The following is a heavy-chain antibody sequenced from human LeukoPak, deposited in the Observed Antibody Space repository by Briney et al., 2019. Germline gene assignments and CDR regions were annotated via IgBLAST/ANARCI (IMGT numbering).Heavy chain of an antibody. CDR1: GYPFTTWE. CDR2: VHPNSGNT. V-gene: IGHV1-8*01. Sequence: ASVKVSCKTSGYPFTTWEINWVRQAAGQGLEWMGRVHPNSGNTAYAQKFQGRVTMTRDTSISTAYMELGGLRFDDTAVYFCARGPRNDPWGQGTLVTVSS. J-gene: IGHJ5*02. CDR3: ARGPRNDP. D-gene: IGHD1-14*01.